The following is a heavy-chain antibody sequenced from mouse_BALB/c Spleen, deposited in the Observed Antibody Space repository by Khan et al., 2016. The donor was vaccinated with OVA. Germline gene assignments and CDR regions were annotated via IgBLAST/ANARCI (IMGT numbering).Heavy chain of an antibody. Sequence: QVQLKESGAELAKPGASVKMSCKASGYTFTTYWMHWVKQRPGQGLEWIGYIDPSTGYTEYNQKFKDKATLTTDKSSSTAYMQLSSLTSEDSAVYYCARKGRYDIFAYWGQGTLVTVSA. CDR1: GYTFTTYW. CDR2: IDPSTGYT. D-gene: IGHD2-3*01. V-gene: IGHV1-7*01. CDR3: ARKGRYDIFAY. J-gene: IGHJ3*01.